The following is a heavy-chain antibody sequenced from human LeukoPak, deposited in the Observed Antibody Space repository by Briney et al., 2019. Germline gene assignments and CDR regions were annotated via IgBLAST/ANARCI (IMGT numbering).Heavy chain of an antibody. Sequence: SVKVSCKASGGTFSSYAISWVRQAPGQGLEWMGGIIPIFGTANYAQKFQGRVTITTDESTSTAYMELSSLGSDDTVVNTGARGRWLPWYFDYWGQGTLVTVSS. J-gene: IGHJ4*02. CDR1: GGTFSSYA. CDR3: ARGRWLPWYFDY. CDR2: IIPIFGTA. V-gene: IGHV1-69*05. D-gene: IGHD5-24*01.